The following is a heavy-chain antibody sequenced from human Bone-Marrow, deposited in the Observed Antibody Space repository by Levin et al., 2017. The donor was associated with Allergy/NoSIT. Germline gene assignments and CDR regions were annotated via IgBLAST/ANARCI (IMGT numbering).Heavy chain of an antibody. CDR1: EFTFSNYA. CDR3: ARSPNKDSGNYYSLDY. J-gene: IGHJ4*02. Sequence: GGSLRLSCAASEFTFSNYAMNWVRQAPGKGLEWLSYISSPGTTTHYADSVRGRFTISRDNGKNSLFLQMNSLRAEDTAVYYCARSPNKDSGNYYSLDYWGQGTLVTVSS. D-gene: IGHD1-26*01. V-gene: IGHV3-48*01. CDR2: ISSPGTTT.